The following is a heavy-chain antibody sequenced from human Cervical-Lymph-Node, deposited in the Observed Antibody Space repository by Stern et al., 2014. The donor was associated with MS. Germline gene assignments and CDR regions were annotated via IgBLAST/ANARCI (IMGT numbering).Heavy chain of an antibody. D-gene: IGHD3-10*01. CDR2: VYWDDDE. V-gene: IGHV2-5*02. Sequence: SGPPLLKPTQTLTLTCSFSGFSLTTRDVAVGWIRQPPGKALEWLALVYWDDDERYSPSLKNRLSISKDTFRNRVVLTMTGMDPVDTGTYFCARRMVRSDYFDYWGQGILVTVSS. J-gene: IGHJ4*02. CDR3: ARRMVRSDYFDY. CDR1: GFSLTTRDVA.